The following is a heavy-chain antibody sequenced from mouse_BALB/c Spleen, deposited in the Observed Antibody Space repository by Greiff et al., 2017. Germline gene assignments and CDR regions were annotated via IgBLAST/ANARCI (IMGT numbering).Heavy chain of an antibody. CDR3: ARGGIYYGNPYYLDY. J-gene: IGHJ2*01. V-gene: IGHV5-17*02. CDR2: ISSGSSTI. Sequence: EVQGVESGGGLVKPGGSLKLSCAASGFTFSSFGMHWVRQAPEKGLEWVAYISSGSSTIYYADTVKGRFTISRDNPKNTLFLQMTSLRSEDTAMYYCARGGIYYGNPYYLDYWGQGTTLTVSS. D-gene: IGHD2-1*01. CDR1: GFTFSSFG.